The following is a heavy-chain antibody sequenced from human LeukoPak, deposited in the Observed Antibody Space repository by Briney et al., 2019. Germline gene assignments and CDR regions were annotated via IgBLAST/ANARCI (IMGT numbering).Heavy chain of an antibody. D-gene: IGHD3-22*01. J-gene: IGHJ1*01. CDR2: IKSDGST. Sequence: PGGSLRLSCAASGFTFSSYWMHWVRQAPGKGLVWVSRIKSDGSTNYADSVKGRFTISRDNAKNTLSLQMNSLRAEDTAVYYCARAPSDTGCYYPEYFRHWGQGTLVTVSS. V-gene: IGHV3-74*01. CDR3: ARAPSDTGCYYPEYFRH. CDR1: GFTFSSYW.